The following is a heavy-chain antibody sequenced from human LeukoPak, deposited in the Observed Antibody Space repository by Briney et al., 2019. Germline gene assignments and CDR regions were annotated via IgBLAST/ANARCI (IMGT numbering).Heavy chain of an antibody. V-gene: IGHV1-69*05. CDR2: IIPIFGTT. Sequence: PAKVSCKASGGTFSSHAISWVRQAPGQGREGVGGIIPIFGTTNYAQKFQGRVTITTDESTSTGYMELRSLRSDDTAVYYCARGDSGYDYGFDNWGQGTLVTVSS. CDR1: GGTFSSHA. D-gene: IGHD5-12*01. CDR3: ARGDSGYDYGFDN. J-gene: IGHJ4*02.